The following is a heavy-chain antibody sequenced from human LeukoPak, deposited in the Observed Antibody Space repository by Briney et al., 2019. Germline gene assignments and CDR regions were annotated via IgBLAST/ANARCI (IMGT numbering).Heavy chain of an antibody. CDR1: GDSISTYY. CDR2: MYYSRST. J-gene: IGHJ4*02. CDR3: ARGVAGYGPYDY. Sequence: PSETLSLTCTVSGDSISTYYWSWIRQPPGKGLEWIGYMYYSRSTNYNPSLKSRVTISLDTPKNQFSLRLNSVTAADTAVYYCARGVAGYGPYDYWGQGTLVTVSS. V-gene: IGHV4-59*01. D-gene: IGHD5-12*01.